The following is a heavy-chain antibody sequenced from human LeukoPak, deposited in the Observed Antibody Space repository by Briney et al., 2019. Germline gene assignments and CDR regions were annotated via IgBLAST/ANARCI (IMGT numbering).Heavy chain of an antibody. V-gene: IGHV3-23*01. CDR3: AKGMFGYLGGLFWYFDL. CDR2: ISGSGGST. D-gene: IGHD3-22*01. CDR1: GFTFSSYA. J-gene: IGHJ2*01. Sequence: GGSLRLSCAASGFTFSSYAMTWVRQAPGKGLEWVSGISGSGGSTYYADSVKGRFSISRDNSKNTLYLQMNSLRAEDTAVYYCAKGMFGYLGGLFWYFDLWGRGTPVTVSS.